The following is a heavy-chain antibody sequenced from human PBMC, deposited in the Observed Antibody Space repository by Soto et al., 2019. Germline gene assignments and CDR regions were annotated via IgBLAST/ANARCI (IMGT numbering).Heavy chain of an antibody. CDR2: ISHSSSTI. CDR1: GFTFRSYS. D-gene: IGHD3-10*01. Sequence: EVQLVESWGGLVQPGGSLRLSCAASGFTFRSYSMNWVRQAPGKGLEWVSYISHSSSTIYYPDSVKGRFTISRDNAKNSLYLQMSSLRAEYTAVYYCARDRRCGELSDYWGQGTLVTVSS. CDR3: ARDRRCGELSDY. V-gene: IGHV3-48*01. J-gene: IGHJ4*02.